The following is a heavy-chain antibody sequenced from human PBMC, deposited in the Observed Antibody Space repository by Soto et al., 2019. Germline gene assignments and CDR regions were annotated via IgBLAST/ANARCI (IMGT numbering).Heavy chain of an antibody. D-gene: IGHD5-12*01. Sequence: GASLTLSRKGSGFTFSTSWVGWVRQRPGIGLDWMGNIYPGDSDVKYSPSFQGQVTISVDKSIDTTYLQWSSLNASDTAVYYCARKCYPGHGGYDSGFYTWGQGTLVTVSS. V-gene: IGHV5-51*01. CDR2: IYPGDSDV. CDR3: ARKCYPGHGGYDSGFYT. CDR1: GFTFSTSW. J-gene: IGHJ5*02.